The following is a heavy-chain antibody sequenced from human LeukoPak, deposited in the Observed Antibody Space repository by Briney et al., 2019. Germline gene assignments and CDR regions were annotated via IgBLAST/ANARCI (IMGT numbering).Heavy chain of an antibody. CDR1: GGSMNSYS. CDR3: ARQSDSSWTFDY. Sequence: SETLSLTCTVSGGSMNSYSWSWLRQPPGKGLVWIGYIYYSGSTNYSPSLKSRVTITIDTSKKQFSLKLSSVTTADTAVYYCARQSDSSWTFDYWGQGTLVTVSS. J-gene: IGHJ4*02. D-gene: IGHD6-13*01. V-gene: IGHV4-59*01. CDR2: IYYSGST.